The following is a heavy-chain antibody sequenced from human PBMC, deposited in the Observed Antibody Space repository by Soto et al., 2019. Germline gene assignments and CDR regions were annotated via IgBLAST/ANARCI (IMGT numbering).Heavy chain of an antibody. CDR1: GGSISSGDHY. V-gene: IGHV4-30-4*01. D-gene: IGHD6-6*01. CDR3: ARGAYSDSSSYFDY. J-gene: IGHJ4*02. CDR2: IYYSGTT. Sequence: NASETLSLTCTVSGGSISSGDHYWSWIRQPPGKGLEWIGYIYYSGTTYSSPSLQSRVTISVDTSKNQFSLKVKSVTAADTAVYYCARGAYSDSSSYFDYWGQGTLVTSPQ.